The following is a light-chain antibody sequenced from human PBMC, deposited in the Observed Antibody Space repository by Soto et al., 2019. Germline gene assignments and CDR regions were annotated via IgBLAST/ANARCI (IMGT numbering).Light chain of an antibody. Sequence: QSALTQPASVSGSPGQSIPISCTGTSRDVGGYNYVSRYQQHPGKAPKLMIYEVSNRPSGVSNRFSGSKSGNTASLTISGLQAEDEADYYCSSYTSSSTLVFGGGTKLTVL. J-gene: IGLJ2*01. CDR2: EVS. CDR3: SSYTSSSTLV. CDR1: SRDVGGYNY. V-gene: IGLV2-14*01.